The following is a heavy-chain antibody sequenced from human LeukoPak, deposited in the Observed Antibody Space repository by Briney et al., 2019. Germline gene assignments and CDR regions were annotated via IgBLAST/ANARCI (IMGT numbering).Heavy chain of an antibody. Sequence: PGRSLRLSCAASGFTLDDYAMHWVRQAPGKGLEWVSGISWNSVNIGYADSVKGRFTTSRDNAKNSLYLQVNSLRAEDMALYYCAKGTMIVVAVGDYFDYWGQGTLVTVSS. V-gene: IGHV3-9*03. J-gene: IGHJ4*02. D-gene: IGHD3-22*01. CDR3: AKGTMIVVAVGDYFDY. CDR2: ISWNSVNI. CDR1: GFTLDDYA.